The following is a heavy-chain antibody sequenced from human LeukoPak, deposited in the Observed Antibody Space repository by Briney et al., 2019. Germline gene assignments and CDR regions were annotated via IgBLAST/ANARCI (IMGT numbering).Heavy chain of an antibody. J-gene: IGHJ4*02. V-gene: IGHV6-1*01. D-gene: IGHD5-24*01. CDR2: TYYRSKWYN. CDR3: ARQGPTWPFDY. Sequence: SQTLPLTCDISGDSVSSNTAAWNWLRQSPSRGLEWLGRTYYRSKWYNGYAVSVKSRITLNPDTSKYQFSLQLNSVTPDDTAIYYCARQGPTWPFDYWGQGTLVTVSS. CDR1: GDSVSSNTAA.